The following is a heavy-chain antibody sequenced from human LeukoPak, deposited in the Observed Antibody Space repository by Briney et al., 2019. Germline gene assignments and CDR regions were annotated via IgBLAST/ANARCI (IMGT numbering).Heavy chain of an antibody. D-gene: IGHD2-15*01. CDR3: TRDRGTYNWSDP. CDR1: GFTFSGSA. Sequence: GGSLRLSCAASGFTFSGSAVHWVRQSSGKGLEWVGHIDKKDNLYATAYAESVKGRFTISRDDSKDTAFLHMDSLKTEDTALYYCTRDRGTYNWSDPWGQGTLVTVSS. CDR2: IDKKDNLYAT. V-gene: IGHV3-73*01. J-gene: IGHJ5*02.